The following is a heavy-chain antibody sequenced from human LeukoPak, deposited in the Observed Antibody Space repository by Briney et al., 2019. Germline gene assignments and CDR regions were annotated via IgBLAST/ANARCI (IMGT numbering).Heavy chain of an antibody. Sequence: SETLSLTCAVSGYSISSGYYWGVIRQPQGKGLEWIGSIYHSGSTYYNPSLKSRVTISVDTSKNQFSLKLSSVTAADTAIYYCARRLHQSRAFDIWGQGKMVTVSS. D-gene: IGHD2-2*01. CDR3: ARRLHQSRAFDI. CDR1: GYSISSGYY. J-gene: IGHJ3*02. CDR2: IYHSGST. V-gene: IGHV4-38-2*01.